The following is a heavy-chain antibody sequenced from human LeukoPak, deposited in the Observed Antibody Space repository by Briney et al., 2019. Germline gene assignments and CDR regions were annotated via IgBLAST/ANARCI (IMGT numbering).Heavy chain of an antibody. J-gene: IGHJ4*02. CDR2: INPSGGST. CDR1: GYTFTRYY. V-gene: IGHV1-46*01. Sequence: ASVKVSCKASGYTFTRYYIHWVRQAPGQGLEWMGIINPSGGSTSYAQKFQGRVTMTRDMSTSTVYMELSSLRSEDTAAYYCARDIVVFGYDDFDYWGQGTLVTVSS. CDR3: ARDIVVFGYDDFDY. D-gene: IGHD2-2*01.